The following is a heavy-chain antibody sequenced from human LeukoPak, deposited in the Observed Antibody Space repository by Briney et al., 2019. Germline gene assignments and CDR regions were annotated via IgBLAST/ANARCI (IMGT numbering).Heavy chain of an antibody. CDR1: GYTFTCYY. V-gene: IGHV1-2*02. J-gene: IGHJ5*02. Sequence: AASVKVSCKASGYTFTCYYMNWVRQAPGQGLEWMGWINSDSGFTKYAQKFQGRVTMTRDTSITTVYMDLTRLTSDDTAVYYCARNFDMKGFDPWGQGTLVTVSS. D-gene: IGHD3-9*01. CDR3: ARNFDMKGFDP. CDR2: INSDSGFT.